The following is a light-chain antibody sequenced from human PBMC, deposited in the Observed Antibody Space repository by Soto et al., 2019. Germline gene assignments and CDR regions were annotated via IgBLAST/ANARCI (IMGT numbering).Light chain of an antibody. Sequence: EIVLTQAPGTLSLSPCLRAPLSARPSQSVSSSFLAWYQQKVGQAHRLLIYDASSRATGIQDRFSGSGSGTDFTLTISRLEPEDFAVYYCQQRSNWPPPFGKGTKVDIK. J-gene: IGKJ1*01. CDR2: DAS. V-gene: IGKV3D-20*02. CDR3: QQRSNWPPP. CDR1: QSVSSSF.